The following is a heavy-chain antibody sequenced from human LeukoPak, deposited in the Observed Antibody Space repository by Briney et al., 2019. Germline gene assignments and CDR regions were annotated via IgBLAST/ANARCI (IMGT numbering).Heavy chain of an antibody. J-gene: IGHJ6*03. CDR3: ARADYYYYMDV. V-gene: IGHV4-59*01. CDR2: IYYSGST. Sequence: PSETLSLTCTVSGGSISSYYWSWIRQPPGKGLEWIGYIYYSGSTNYNPSLKSRVTISVDTFKNQFSLKLSSVTAADTAVYYCARADYYYYMDVWGKGTTVTVSS. CDR1: GGSISSYY.